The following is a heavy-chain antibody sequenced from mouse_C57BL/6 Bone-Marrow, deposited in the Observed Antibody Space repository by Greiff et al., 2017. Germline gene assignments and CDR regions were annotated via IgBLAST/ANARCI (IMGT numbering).Heavy chain of an antibody. D-gene: IGHD1-1*01. Sequence: EVQLQESGPVLVKPGASVKMSCKASGYTFTDYYMNWVKQSHGKSLEWIGVINPYNGGTSYTQKFKGKATLTVDKSSSTAYMELNSLTSEDSAVYYCARCYYGNYFDYWGQGTTLTVSS. J-gene: IGHJ2*01. CDR3: ARCYYGNYFDY. CDR1: GYTFTDYY. V-gene: IGHV1-19*01. CDR2: INPYNGGT.